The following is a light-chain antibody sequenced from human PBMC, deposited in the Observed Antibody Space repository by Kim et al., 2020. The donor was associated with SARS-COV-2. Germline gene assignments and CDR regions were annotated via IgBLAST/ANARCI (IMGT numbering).Light chain of an antibody. CDR1: QNIVTW. Sequence: DIQMTQSPSTLSASVGDRVTITCLASQNIVTWLAWYQQKPGKAPNLLIYKASSLKSGVPSRFSGSGSGTEFTLTISSLQPDDSATYYCLQYNSFSYTFGQGTKLEI. V-gene: IGKV1-5*03. CDR3: LQYNSFSYT. J-gene: IGKJ2*01. CDR2: KAS.